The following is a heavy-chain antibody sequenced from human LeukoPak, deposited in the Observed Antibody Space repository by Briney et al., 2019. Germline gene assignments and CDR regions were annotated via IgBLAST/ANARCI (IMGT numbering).Heavy chain of an antibody. J-gene: IGHJ3*02. Sequence: GGSLRLSCAASGFTFDDYAMHWVRQAPGKGLEWVSGISWSSGSIGYADSVKGRFTISRDNAKNSLYLQMNSLRAEDTALYYCAQLAVAGLDAFDIWGQGTMVTVSS. CDR1: GFTFDDYA. CDR2: ISWSSGSI. V-gene: IGHV3-9*01. CDR3: AQLAVAGLDAFDI. D-gene: IGHD6-19*01.